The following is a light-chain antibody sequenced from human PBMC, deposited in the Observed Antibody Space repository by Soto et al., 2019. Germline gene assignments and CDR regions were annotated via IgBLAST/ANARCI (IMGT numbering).Light chain of an antibody. CDR3: SSYTPSSTPFV. CDR2: DVS. V-gene: IGLV2-14*03. CDR1: SSDVGGYNF. Sequence: QSVLTQPASVSGSPGQSITISCTGTSSDVGGYNFVSWYQHHPGKAPKHIIYDVSNRPSGVYNRFSGSKSGNTASLTISGLQAEDEAAYYCSSYTPSSTPFVFGTGTKLTVL. J-gene: IGLJ1*01.